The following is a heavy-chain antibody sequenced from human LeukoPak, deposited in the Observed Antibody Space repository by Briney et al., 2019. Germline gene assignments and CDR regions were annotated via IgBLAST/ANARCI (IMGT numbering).Heavy chain of an antibody. J-gene: IGHJ4*02. CDR3: ARAGGYSSSPVDY. V-gene: IGHV3-21*04. Sequence: GGSLRLSCAASGFTFSNYYLNWVRQAPGKGLEWVSSISGSYSYIYYADSVKGRFTISRDSAKNSLYLQMNSLRAEDTAVYYCARAGGYSSSPVDYWGQGTLVTVSS. D-gene: IGHD6-13*01. CDR1: GFTFSNYY. CDR2: ISGSYSYI.